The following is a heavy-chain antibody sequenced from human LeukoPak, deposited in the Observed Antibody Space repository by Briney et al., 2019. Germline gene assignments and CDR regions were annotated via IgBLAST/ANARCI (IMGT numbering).Heavy chain of an antibody. V-gene: IGHV3-9*01. Sequence: GGSLRLSCAASGFTFDDYAMHWVRQAPGKGLEWVSGISWNSGSIGYADSVKGRFTISRDDAKNALYLQMNSLRAEDTAVYYCARVPYSSGWIRPDYWGQGTLVTVSS. CDR3: ARVPYSSGWIRPDY. CDR1: GFTFDDYA. CDR2: ISWNSGSI. J-gene: IGHJ4*02. D-gene: IGHD6-19*01.